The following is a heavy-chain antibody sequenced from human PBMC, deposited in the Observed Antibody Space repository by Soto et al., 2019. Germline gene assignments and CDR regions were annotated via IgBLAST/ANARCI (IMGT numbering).Heavy chain of an antibody. V-gene: IGHV3-30-3*01. Sequence: QVQLVESGGGVVQPGRSLRLSCAASGFTFSSYAMHWVRQAPGKGLEWVAVISYDGSNKYYADSVKGRFTISRDNSKNTLYLQMNRLRAEDTAVYYCARSSSNIVVDAFDIWGQGTMVTVSS. D-gene: IGHD2-21*01. CDR2: ISYDGSNK. CDR3: ARSSSNIVVDAFDI. CDR1: GFTFSSYA. J-gene: IGHJ3*02.